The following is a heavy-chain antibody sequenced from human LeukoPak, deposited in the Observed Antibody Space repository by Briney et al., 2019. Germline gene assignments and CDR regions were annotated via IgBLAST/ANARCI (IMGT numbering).Heavy chain of an antibody. J-gene: IGHJ4*02. CDR3: ASLYSGSYRRDY. Sequence: SEALSLTCTVSGGSISSSNYYWGWNRQPPGKGLEWIGSIYYSGSTYYNPSLKSRVTISVDMSKNQFSLKLSSVTAADTAVYYCASLYSGSYRRDYWGQGTLVTVSS. D-gene: IGHD1-26*01. CDR2: IYYSGST. V-gene: IGHV4-39*01. CDR1: GGSISSSNYY.